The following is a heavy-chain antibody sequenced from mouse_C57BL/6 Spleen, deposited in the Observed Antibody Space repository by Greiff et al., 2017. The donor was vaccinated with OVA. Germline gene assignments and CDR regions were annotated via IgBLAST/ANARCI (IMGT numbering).Heavy chain of an antibody. J-gene: IGHJ1*03. CDR2: INPNYGTT. CDR1: GYSFTDYN. D-gene: IGHD2-1*01. Sequence: VQLKQSGPELVKPGASVKISCKASGYSFTDYNMNWVKQSNGKSLEWIGVINPNYGTTSYNQKFKGKATLTVDQSSSTAYMQLNSLTSEDSAVYYCARSNYGNSNWYFDVWGTGTTVTVSS. V-gene: IGHV1-39*01. CDR3: ARSNYGNSNWYFDV.